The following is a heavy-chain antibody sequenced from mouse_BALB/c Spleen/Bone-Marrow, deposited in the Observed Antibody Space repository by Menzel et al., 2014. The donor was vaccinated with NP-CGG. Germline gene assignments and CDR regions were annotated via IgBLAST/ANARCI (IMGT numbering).Heavy chain of an antibody. CDR3: ARHAYYDQTEVSFVY. CDR1: GFSFNSYG. D-gene: IGHD2-4*01. Sequence: DVNLVESGGGLVKSGGSLKLSCAASGFSFNSYGMSWVRQTPEKRLEWVATISGGGSYTFYPDSVKGRFTISRDNAKNNLYLQLSSLRSEDTALYYCARHAYYDQTEVSFVYWGQGTLVTVSA. J-gene: IGHJ3*01. V-gene: IGHV5-9-2*01. CDR2: ISGGGSYT.